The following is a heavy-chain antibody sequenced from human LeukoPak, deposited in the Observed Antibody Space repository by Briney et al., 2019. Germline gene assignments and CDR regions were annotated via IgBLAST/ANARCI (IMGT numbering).Heavy chain of an antibody. CDR2: ISLGGST. D-gene: IGHD3-10*01. J-gene: IGHJ4*02. Sequence: SETLSLTCAVPGGSISSGHYCWSWIRQPPGKGLEWIGYISLGGSTSYNPCLTSRVTISVHRSKKPFSPKLSAVTAADTPVYYCASWLDYGSGSYYNNWGQGTLVTVSS. CDR1: GGSISSGHYC. V-gene: IGHV4-30-2*01. CDR3: ASWLDYGSGSYYNN.